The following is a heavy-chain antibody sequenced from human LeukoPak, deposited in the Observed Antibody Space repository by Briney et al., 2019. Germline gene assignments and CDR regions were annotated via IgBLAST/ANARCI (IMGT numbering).Heavy chain of an antibody. D-gene: IGHD3-16*02. V-gene: IGHV1-18*01. CDR2: ISAYNGNT. CDR3: ARDENGYVWGSFRA. J-gene: IGHJ5*02. Sequence: ASVKVSCKASGYTFTSYGISWVRQAPGQGLEWMGWISAYNGNTNYAQKLQGRVTMTTDTSTSTAYMELRSLRSDDTAVYYCARDENGYVWGSFRAWGQGTLVTASS. CDR1: GYTFTSYG.